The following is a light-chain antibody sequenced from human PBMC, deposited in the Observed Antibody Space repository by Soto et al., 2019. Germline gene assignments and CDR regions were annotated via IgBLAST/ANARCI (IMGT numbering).Light chain of an antibody. CDR2: DVS. Sequence: QSALTQPASVSGSPGQSITISCTGTSSDVGGYNYVSWYQQHPGKAPKLMIYDVSNRPSGVSNRFSGSKSGNTASLTISGLQAEDAADYYCSSYTSSSTLRVFGTEPKATVL. CDR3: SSYTSSSTLRV. V-gene: IGLV2-14*01. J-gene: IGLJ1*01. CDR1: SSDVGGYNY.